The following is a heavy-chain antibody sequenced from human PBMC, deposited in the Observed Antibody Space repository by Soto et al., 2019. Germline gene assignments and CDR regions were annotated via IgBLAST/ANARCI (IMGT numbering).Heavy chain of an antibody. Sequence: QVQLVQSGAEEKKPGASVKVSCKASGYTFISYAMHWVRQAPGQSLEWMGWINPGNGDTKYSQTLQGRVTLTRDTSASTASLELTSVSSDDTAVYFCAGGGGGSRYWGQGTLVTVS. J-gene: IGHJ4*02. D-gene: IGHD2-15*01. CDR3: AGGGGGSRY. V-gene: IGHV1-3*05. CDR1: GYTFISYA. CDR2: INPGNGDT.